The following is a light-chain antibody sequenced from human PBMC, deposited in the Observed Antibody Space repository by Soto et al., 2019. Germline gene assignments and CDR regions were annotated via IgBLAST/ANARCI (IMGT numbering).Light chain of an antibody. CDR2: RNN. J-gene: IGLJ2*01. V-gene: IGLV1-44*01. CDR3: AAWDDSLNGL. Sequence: QSVLTQPPSASGTPGQRVTISCSGSSSNIGSNTVNWYQQLPGTAPKLLSYRNNQRPSGVPDRFSGSKSGTSASLAISGLQSEDDADYYCAAWDDSLNGLFGGGTQLTV. CDR1: SSNIGSNT.